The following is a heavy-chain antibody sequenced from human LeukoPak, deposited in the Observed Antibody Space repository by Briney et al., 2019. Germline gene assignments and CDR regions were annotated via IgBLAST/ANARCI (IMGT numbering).Heavy chain of an antibody. CDR3: ARDRWLDF. CDR2: IYHTGST. J-gene: IGHJ5*01. Sequence: SETLSLTCTVSGASITSYYCSWIRQPPGKGLEWIGYIYHTGSTNYNPSLKGRVTMSVDTSKNQFSLRLTSVTAADTAVYYCARDRWLDFWGQGTLVTVSS. CDR1: GASITSYY. V-gene: IGHV4-59*01.